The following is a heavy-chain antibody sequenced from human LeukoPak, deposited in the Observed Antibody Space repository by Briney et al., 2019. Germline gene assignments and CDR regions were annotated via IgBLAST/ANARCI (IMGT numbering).Heavy chain of an antibody. V-gene: IGHV3-21*06. CDR3: ARVTSWSDFDY. J-gene: IGHJ4*02. Sequence: GGSLRLSCAASGFIFSNYAMNWVRQAPGKGLEWVSSISSSSSFIYYTDSVKGRFTISRDNAENSLFLQMNSLRAEDTAVYYCARVTSWSDFDYWGQGTLVTVSS. D-gene: IGHD2-2*01. CDR1: GFIFSNYA. CDR2: ISSSSSFI.